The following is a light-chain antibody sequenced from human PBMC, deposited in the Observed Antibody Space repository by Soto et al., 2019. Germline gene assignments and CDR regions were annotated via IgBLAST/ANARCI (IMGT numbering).Light chain of an antibody. V-gene: IGKV1-9*01. CDR3: QQFNSYPIT. CDR2: AAS. Sequence: IQLTQSPSCLSASVGDRVTITCRASQGIISNLAWYQQKPGKAPKLLIYAASTLQSGVPSRFSGSGSGTEFTLTISSLQPEDFAPYYCQQFNSYPITFGQGTKVDIK. J-gene: IGKJ1*01. CDR1: QGIISN.